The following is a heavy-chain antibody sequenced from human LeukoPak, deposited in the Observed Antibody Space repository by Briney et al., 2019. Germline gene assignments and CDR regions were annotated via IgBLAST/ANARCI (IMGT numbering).Heavy chain of an antibody. D-gene: IGHD3-22*01. V-gene: IGHV3-30-3*01. CDR3: ARSRSIKMMVVVTTYFFEY. Sequence: PGGSLRLPCAASGFIFSNYALHWVRQAPGKGLVWVAVISHDGNSRYYADSVKGRFTISRDNSKNTLYLQMDSLRAEDTAVYYCARSRSIKMMVVVTTYFFEYWGQGTLVTVSS. CDR1: GFIFSNYA. CDR2: ISHDGNSR. J-gene: IGHJ4*02.